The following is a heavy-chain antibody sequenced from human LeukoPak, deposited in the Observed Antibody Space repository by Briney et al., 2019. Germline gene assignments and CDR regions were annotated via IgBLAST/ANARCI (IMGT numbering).Heavy chain of an antibody. J-gene: IGHJ5*02. CDR2: LSAYNGNT. D-gene: IGHD3-10*01. CDR1: GYTFPIYG. V-gene: IGHV1-18*04. CDR3: ARVRWAYGSGSYLYWFDP. Sequence: GSVQVSCHAPGYTFPIYGISWVRPAPGQGLEWMGWLSAYNGNTNYSQKLQGRVTMTTDTSTSTAYMELRSLRSDDTAVYYCARVRWAYGSGSYLYWFDPWGQGTLVTVSS.